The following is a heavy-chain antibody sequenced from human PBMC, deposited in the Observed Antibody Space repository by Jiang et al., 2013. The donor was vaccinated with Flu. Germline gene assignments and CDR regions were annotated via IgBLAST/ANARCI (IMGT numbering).Heavy chain of an antibody. Sequence: SGSGLVKPSETLSLTCTVSGDSISTYYWSWIRQPPGKGLEWIGYIHYTGSSNCNPSLKSRVTISVDTSKNQFSLKLESVTAADTAVYFCSRGSAASSGYDYWG. D-gene: IGHD3-22*01. CDR3: SRGSAASSGYDY. J-gene: IGHJ4*01. CDR2: IHYTGSS. V-gene: IGHV4-59*08. CDR1: GDSISTYY.